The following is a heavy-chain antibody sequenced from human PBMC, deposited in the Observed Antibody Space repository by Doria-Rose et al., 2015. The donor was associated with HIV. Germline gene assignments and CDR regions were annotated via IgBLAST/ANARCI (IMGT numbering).Heavy chain of an antibody. D-gene: IGHD6-13*01. V-gene: IGHV2-26*01. CDR3: ARIKSSRWYHKYYFDF. CDR2: IFSDDER. Sequence: QITLKESGPVLVKPTETLTLTCTVSGVSLSSPGMGVSWIRQPPGKALEWLANIFSDDERSYKTSLKSRLTISRGTYKSQVVLTMTDMDPVDTATYYCARIKSSRWYHKYYFDFWGQGILVIVSA. J-gene: IGHJ4*02. CDR1: GVSLSSPGMG.